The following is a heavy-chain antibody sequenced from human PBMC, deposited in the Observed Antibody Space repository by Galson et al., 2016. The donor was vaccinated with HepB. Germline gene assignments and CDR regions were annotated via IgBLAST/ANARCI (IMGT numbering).Heavy chain of an antibody. D-gene: IGHD1-20*01. Sequence: SETLSLTCTVSGGSISNSSYYWAWIRQPPGKGLEWIGTVYYSGTTYYNPSLKSRVTISVDTSKNQFSLKLSSVTAADTAVYYCARRRGLCRGSLNFYFDYWGQGTLVTVSS. V-gene: IGHV4-39*01. CDR2: VYYSGTT. CDR3: ARRRGLCRGSLNFYFDY. J-gene: IGHJ4*02. CDR1: GGSISNSSYY.